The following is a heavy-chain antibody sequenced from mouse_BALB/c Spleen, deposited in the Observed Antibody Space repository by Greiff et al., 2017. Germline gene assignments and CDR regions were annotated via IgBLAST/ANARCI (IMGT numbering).Heavy chain of an antibody. D-gene: IGHD1-1*01. J-gene: IGHJ2*01. Sequence: VQLQQSGAELVKPGASVKLSCKASGYTFTSYWMHWVKQRPGQGLEWIGEIDPSDSYTNYNQKFKGKATLTVDKSSSTAYMQLSSLTSEDSAVYYCARGGPLFIDYWGQGTTLTVSS. CDR2: IDPSDSYT. CDR1: GYTFTSYW. V-gene: IGHV1-69*02. CDR3: ARGGPLFIDY.